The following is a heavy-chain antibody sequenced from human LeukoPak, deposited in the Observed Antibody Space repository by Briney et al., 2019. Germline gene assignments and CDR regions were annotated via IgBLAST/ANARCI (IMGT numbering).Heavy chain of an antibody. CDR2: INTDGTIT. J-gene: IGHJ4*02. D-gene: IGHD2-8*02. Sequence: GGSLRLSCAASGFTFSSYWMHWVRQGPGKGLVWVSRINTDGTITNYADSVKGRFTISRDNAKSTLYLQMNSLRVEDTAVYYCATFTDGYWGQGTLVTVSS. V-gene: IGHV3-74*01. CDR1: GFTFSSYW. CDR3: ATFTDGY.